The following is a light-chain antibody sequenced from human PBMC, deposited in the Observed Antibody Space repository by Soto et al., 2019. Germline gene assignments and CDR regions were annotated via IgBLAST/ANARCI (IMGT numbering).Light chain of an antibody. CDR3: QQYGSS. Sequence: EIVLTQSPATLSLSPGERATLSCRASQSVSSSYLAWYQQKPGQAPRLLIYGASSRATGIPDRFSGSGSGTDFTLTISRLEPEDFAVYYCQQYGSSFAQGTRLEIK. CDR1: QSVSSSY. CDR2: GAS. J-gene: IGKJ5*01. V-gene: IGKV3-20*01.